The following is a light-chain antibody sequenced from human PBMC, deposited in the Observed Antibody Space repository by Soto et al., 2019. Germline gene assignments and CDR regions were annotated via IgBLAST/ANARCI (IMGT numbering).Light chain of an antibody. CDR2: WAS. J-gene: IGKJ1*01. CDR3: QQYYSTPPT. V-gene: IGKV4-1*01. Sequence: DIVMTQSPDSLAVSLGERATINCKSSQSVLYRSNNKTYLTWYQRKPGQPPKLLIYWASTRESGVPDRFSGSGSGTDFTLTISSLQAEDVAIYYCQQYYSTPPTFGQGTKVEIK. CDR1: QSVLYRSNNKTY.